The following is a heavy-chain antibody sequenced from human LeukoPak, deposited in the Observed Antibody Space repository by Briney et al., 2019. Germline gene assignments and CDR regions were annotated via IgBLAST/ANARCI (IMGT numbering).Heavy chain of an antibody. Sequence: SETLSLTCTVSGGSISSYYRSWIRQPPGKGLEWIGYISYSGSTNYNPSLKSRVTISVDTSKNQFSLKLSSVTAADTAVYYCARALSSYWDYWGQGTLVTVSS. CDR3: ARALSSYWDY. CDR1: GGSISSYY. D-gene: IGHD3-3*01. V-gene: IGHV4-59*01. J-gene: IGHJ4*02. CDR2: ISYSGST.